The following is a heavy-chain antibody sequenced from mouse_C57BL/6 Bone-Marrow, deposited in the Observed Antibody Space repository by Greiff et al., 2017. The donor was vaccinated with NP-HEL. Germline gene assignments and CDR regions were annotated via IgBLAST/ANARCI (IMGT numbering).Heavy chain of an antibody. V-gene: IGHV7-1*01. CDR3: ARDVYGSSYWYFDF. CDR1: GFTFSDFY. J-gene: IGHJ1*03. D-gene: IGHD1-1*01. Sequence: EVNLVESGGGLVQSGRSLRLSCATSGFTFSDFYMEWVRQAPGKGLEWIAASRNKANDYTTEYSASVKGRFIVSRDTSQSILYLQMNALRAEDTAIYYCARDVYGSSYWYFDFWGTGTAVTVSS. CDR2: SRNKANDYTT.